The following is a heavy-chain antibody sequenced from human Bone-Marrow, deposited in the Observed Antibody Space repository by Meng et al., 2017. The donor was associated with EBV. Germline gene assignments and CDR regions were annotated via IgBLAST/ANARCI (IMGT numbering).Heavy chain of an antibody. CDR3: ARESGRGYSSDY. Sequence: QGELVQSGAEVKKPGSSVKVPGKASGGNFRISAISWLRQAPGQGREWMGGFLPILGAPNYAQRFQDRVTITADESTSTGYMDLSSLRSDDTAVYYCARESGRGYSSDYWGQGTLAPSPQ. D-gene: IGHD5-18*01. J-gene: IGHJ4*02. V-gene: IGHV1-69*01. CDR2: FLPILGAP. CDR1: GGNFRISA.